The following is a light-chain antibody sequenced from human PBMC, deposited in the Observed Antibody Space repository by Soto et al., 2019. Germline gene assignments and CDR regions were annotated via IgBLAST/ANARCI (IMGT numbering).Light chain of an antibody. CDR3: SSYTRGSTLYV. CDR1: SSDVGSYNY. Sequence: QSALTQPASVSGSPGQSITISCTGTSSDVGSYNYVSWYRHHPGKAPRLMIYASSNRPSGVSHRFSGSRSGNTASLTISGLQAEGEADYYCSSYTRGSTLYVFGTGTKVTVL. V-gene: IGLV2-14*01. J-gene: IGLJ1*01. CDR2: ASS.